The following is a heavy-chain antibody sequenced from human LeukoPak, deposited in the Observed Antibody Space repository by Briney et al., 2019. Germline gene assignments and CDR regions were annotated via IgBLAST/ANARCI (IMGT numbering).Heavy chain of an antibody. CDR1: GYTFTSYY. CDR2: INPSGGST. D-gene: IGHD6-13*01. CDR3: ARVGSSSWYFGYYYGMDV. J-gene: IGHJ6*02. Sequence: ASVKVSCKASGYTFTSYYMHWVRQAPGQGLEWMGIINPSGGSTSYAQKFQGRVTMTRDTSTSTVYMELSSLRSEDTAVYYCARVGSSSWYFGYYYGMDVWGQGTTVTVSS. V-gene: IGHV1-46*01.